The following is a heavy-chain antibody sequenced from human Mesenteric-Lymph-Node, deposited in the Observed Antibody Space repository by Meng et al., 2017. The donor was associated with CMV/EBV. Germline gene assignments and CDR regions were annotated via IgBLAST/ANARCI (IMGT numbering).Heavy chain of an antibody. V-gene: IGHV3-7*01. CDR1: FTVSHYR. D-gene: IGHD3-22*01. J-gene: IGHJ4*02. CDR3: ARDIYSSSSGADRPFDY. Sequence: FTVSHYRMWWVREARGKRLEWVANRNQDGGEKYDVDSVKGRFTISRDNAKTSLYLQNNSLSAEDTAEYLCARDIYSSSSGADRPFDYWGQGTLVTVSS. CDR2: RNQDGGEK.